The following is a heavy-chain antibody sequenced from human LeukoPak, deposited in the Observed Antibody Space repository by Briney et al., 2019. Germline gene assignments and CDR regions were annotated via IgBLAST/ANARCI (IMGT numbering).Heavy chain of an antibody. CDR2: IYPGDSDT. V-gene: IGHV5-51*01. CDR3: ARLPNWNEGFDP. D-gene: IGHD1-1*01. Sequence: PGESLKISCKGSGYGFTTYWIGWVRQMPGKGLEWMGIIYPGDSDTRYSPSFRGQVTISADKSISTAYLQWCSLKASDTAMYYCARLPNWNEGFDPWGQGTLVTVSS. CDR1: GYGFTTYW. J-gene: IGHJ5*02.